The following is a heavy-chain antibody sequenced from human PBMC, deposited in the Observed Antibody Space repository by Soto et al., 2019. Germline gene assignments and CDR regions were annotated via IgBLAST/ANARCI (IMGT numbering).Heavy chain of an antibody. V-gene: IGHV4-59*08. CDR3: ASRHCTVARRVVFAC. Sequence: QVQLQESGPGLVKPSETLSLTCTVSGGSISSYYWSWIRQPPGKGLEWIGYIYYSGSTNYNPSLRSRVAITVDTTKTHYSPKQRSVTAADTAADYCASRHCTVARRVVFACWGHGTLVAVSS. J-gene: IGHJ4*01. D-gene: IGHD2-8*01. CDR1: GGSISSYY. CDR2: IYYSGST.